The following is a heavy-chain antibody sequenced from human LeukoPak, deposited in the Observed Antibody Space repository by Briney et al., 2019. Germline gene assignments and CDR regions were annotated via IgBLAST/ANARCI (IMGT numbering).Heavy chain of an antibody. V-gene: IGHV1-18*01. Sequence: GASVKVSCKASDYTFTSYGISWVRQATGQGLEWMGWISAYNGNTNYAQKLQGRVTMTTDTSTSTAYMELRSLRSDDTAVYYCARDWGGSSWYYYYYYMDVWGKGTTVTVSS. CDR3: ARDWGGSSWYYYYYYMDV. J-gene: IGHJ6*03. CDR2: ISAYNGNT. CDR1: DYTFTSYG. D-gene: IGHD6-13*01.